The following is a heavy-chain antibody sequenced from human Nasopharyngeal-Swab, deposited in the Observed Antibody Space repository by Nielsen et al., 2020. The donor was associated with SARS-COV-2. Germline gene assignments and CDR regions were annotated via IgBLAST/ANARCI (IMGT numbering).Heavy chain of an antibody. CDR3: ARWQQLVGGLVYWFDP. Sequence: GSLRLSCAVYGGSFSGYYWSWIRQPPGKGLEWIGEINHSGGTNYNPSLKSRVTISVDTSKNQFSLKLSSVTAADTAVYYCARWQQLVGGLVYWFDPWGQGTLVTVSS. V-gene: IGHV4-34*01. CDR2: INHSGGT. J-gene: IGHJ5*02. CDR1: GGSFSGYY. D-gene: IGHD6-13*01.